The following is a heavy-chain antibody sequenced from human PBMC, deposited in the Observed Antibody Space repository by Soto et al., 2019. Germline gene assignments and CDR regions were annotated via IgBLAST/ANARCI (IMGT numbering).Heavy chain of an antibody. CDR2: MNPGSGDT. Sequence: ASVKVSCKASGYTFTNNDVSWVRQATGQGLEWMGWMNPGSGDTGYAQKFQGRVTMTRDISIATAYLELNSLTSEETALSYCGRTATFGSLNWFEPSGQRTLVTVSS. J-gene: IGHJ5*02. D-gene: IGHD3-10*01. CDR3: GRTATFGSLNWFEP. CDR1: GYTFTNND. V-gene: IGHV1-8*02.